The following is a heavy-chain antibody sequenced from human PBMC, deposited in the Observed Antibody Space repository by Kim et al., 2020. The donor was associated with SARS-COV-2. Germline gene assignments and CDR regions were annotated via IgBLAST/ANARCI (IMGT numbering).Heavy chain of an antibody. J-gene: IGHJ4*02. CDR1: GFTFSSYS. Sequence: GGSLRLSCAASGFTFSSYSMNWVRQAPGKGLEWVSYISSSSGTIYYADSVKGRFTISRDNAKNSLYLQMNSLRDEDTAVYYCARIGTMVRGVKGVYWGQGTLVTVSS. D-gene: IGHD3-10*01. CDR2: ISSSSGTI. CDR3: ARIGTMVRGVKGVY. V-gene: IGHV3-48*02.